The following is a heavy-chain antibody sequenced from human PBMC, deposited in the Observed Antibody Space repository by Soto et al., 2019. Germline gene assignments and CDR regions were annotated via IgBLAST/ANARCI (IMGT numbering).Heavy chain of an antibody. D-gene: IGHD1-26*01. J-gene: IGHJ4*02. V-gene: IGHV3-33*01. Sequence: VQLVESGGGVVQPGRSLRLSCAASGFTFRTYCMYWVRQAPGKGLEWVAVIWYDASNKYYADSVKGRFTISRDNSENTLYLQMNSLRAEDTAVYDCARGRVDGGELDLWGQGTLVTVSS. CDR2: IWYDASNK. CDR3: ARGRVDGGELDL. CDR1: GFTFRTYC.